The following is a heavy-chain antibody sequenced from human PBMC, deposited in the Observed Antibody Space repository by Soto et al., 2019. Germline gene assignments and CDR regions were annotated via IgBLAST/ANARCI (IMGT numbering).Heavy chain of an antibody. CDR3: ARDRGYNWNYGWFDP. J-gene: IGHJ5*02. Sequence: QVQLVQSGAEVKKPGASVKVSCKASGYNFTSYGISWVRQAPGQGLEWMGWISVYNGNTNYAQKLQGRVTMTTDTSTSTVYMELSSLRSDDTAVYYCARDRGYNWNYGWFDPWGQGTLVTVSS. D-gene: IGHD1-7*01. CDR2: ISVYNGNT. V-gene: IGHV1-18*01. CDR1: GYNFTSYG.